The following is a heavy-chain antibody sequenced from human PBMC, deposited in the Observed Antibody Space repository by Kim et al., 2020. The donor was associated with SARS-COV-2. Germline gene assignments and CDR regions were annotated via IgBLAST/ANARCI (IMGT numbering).Heavy chain of an antibody. J-gene: IGHJ4*02. V-gene: IGHV3-48*03. Sequence: YYDDSVRGRFTISRDKDKNSLYLQMNSLSAEDTAVYYCARGPNYSPFDYWGQGTLVTVSS. CDR3: ARGPNYSPFDY. D-gene: IGHD4-4*01.